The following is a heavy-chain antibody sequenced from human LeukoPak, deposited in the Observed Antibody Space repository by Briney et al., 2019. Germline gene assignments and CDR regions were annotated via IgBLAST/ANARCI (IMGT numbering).Heavy chain of an antibody. V-gene: IGHV3-48*01. CDR3: ARDYYDSSGYYGPGGFDY. J-gene: IGHJ4*02. D-gene: IGHD3-22*01. Sequence: GGSLRLSCAASGFTFSNYSMNWVRQAPGKGLEWVSYISSSSSTIYCADSVKGRFTISRDNAKNSLYLQMNSLRAEDTAVYYCARDYYDSSGYYGPGGFDYWGQGTLVTVSS. CDR1: GFTFSNYS. CDR2: ISSSSSTI.